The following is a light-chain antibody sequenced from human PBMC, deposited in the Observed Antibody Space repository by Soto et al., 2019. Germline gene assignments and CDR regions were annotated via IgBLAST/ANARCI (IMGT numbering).Light chain of an antibody. CDR1: SSNIGAGYD. CDR3: QSYDSSLSGVV. V-gene: IGLV1-40*01. J-gene: IGLJ2*01. Sequence: QAVVTQTPSVSGAPGQRVTISCTGSSSNIGAGYDVHWYQQLPGTAPKLLIYGNSNRPSGVPDRVSGSKSGTSASLAITGLQAEDEADYYCQSYDSSLSGVVFGGGTQLTVL. CDR2: GNS.